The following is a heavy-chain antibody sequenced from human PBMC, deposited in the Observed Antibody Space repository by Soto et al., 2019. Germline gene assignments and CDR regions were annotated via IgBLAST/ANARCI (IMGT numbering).Heavy chain of an antibody. J-gene: IGHJ6*02. Sequence: GGSVRLSCAASGFTFISYGMHWVRQAPGKGLEWVAVISYDGSNKYYADSVKGRFTISRDNSKNTLYLQMNSLRAEDTAVYYCAKDLHPDYGDSLSPNYYYYYGMDVWGQGTTVTVSS. V-gene: IGHV3-30*18. CDR2: ISYDGSNK. D-gene: IGHD4-17*01. CDR1: GFTFISYG. CDR3: AKDLHPDYGDSLSPNYYYYYGMDV.